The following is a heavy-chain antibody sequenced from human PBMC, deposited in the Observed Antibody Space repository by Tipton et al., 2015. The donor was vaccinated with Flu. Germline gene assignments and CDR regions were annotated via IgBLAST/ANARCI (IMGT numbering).Heavy chain of an antibody. Sequence: GSLRLSRAASGFIFTDYWMAWVRQTPGRGLEWVANINYDGSTIYCLDSVKGRFTISRDNAKNSVYLQMNNLRVEDTAVYYCTRRLVEDWGQGTQVTVSS. V-gene: IGHV3-7*01. J-gene: IGHJ4*02. CDR2: INYDGSTI. CDR3: TRRLVED. CDR1: GFIFTDYW.